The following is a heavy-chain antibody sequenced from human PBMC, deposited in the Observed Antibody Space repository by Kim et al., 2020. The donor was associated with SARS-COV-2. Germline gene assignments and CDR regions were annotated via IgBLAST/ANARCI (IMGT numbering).Heavy chain of an antibody. D-gene: IGHD3-22*01. J-gene: IGHJ3*02. CDR2: INPSGGST. CDR1: GYTFTSYY. V-gene: IGHV1-46*01. CDR3: ARGVYYYDSSGIDAFDI. Sequence: ASVKDSCKASGYTFTSYYMHWVRQAPGQGLEWMGIINPSGGSTSYAQKFQGRVTMTRDTSTSTVYMELSSLRSEDTAVYYCARGVYYYDSSGIDAFDIWGQGTMVTVSS.